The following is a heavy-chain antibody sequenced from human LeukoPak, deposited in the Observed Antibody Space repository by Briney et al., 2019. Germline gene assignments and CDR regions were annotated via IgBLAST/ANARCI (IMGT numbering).Heavy chain of an antibody. CDR2: IYHSGST. CDR1: GGSIRSSYYY. J-gene: IGHJ4*02. D-gene: IGHD3-22*01. V-gene: IGHV4-39*07. CDR3: AAVTYYYDSSGSFG. Sequence: KPSETLSLTCTVSGGSIRSSYYYWGWIRQPPGKGLEWIGEIYHSGSTNYNPSLKSRVTISVDKSKNQISLKLSSVTAADTAVYYCAAVTYYYDSSGSFGWGQGTLVTVSS.